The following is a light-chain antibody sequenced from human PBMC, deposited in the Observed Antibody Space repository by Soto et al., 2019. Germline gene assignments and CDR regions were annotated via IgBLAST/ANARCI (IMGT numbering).Light chain of an antibody. J-gene: IGKJ5*01. V-gene: IGKV3-20*01. CDR3: QQYGSSPLT. Sequence: EIVLTQSPGTLSLSPGEGATLSCRASQSVSSSYLAWYQQQPGQAPRLLIYGASSRATGIPDRFIGSGSGTDVTLTISRLEPEDLAVYYCQQYGSSPLTLGQETRLEIK. CDR1: QSVSSSY. CDR2: GAS.